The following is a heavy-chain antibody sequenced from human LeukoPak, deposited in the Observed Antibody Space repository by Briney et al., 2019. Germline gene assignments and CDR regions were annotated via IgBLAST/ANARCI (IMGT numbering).Heavy chain of an antibody. CDR3: ARDSSLSGILEYSSSWYIGNWFDP. CDR1: GDSVSSNSAA. V-gene: IGHV6-1*01. Sequence: SQTLSLTCAISGDSVSSNSAAWNWIRQSPSRGLEWLGRTYYRSKWYNDYAVSVKSRITINPDTSKNQFSLQLNSVTPEDTAVYYCARDSSLSGILEYSSSWYIGNWFDPWGQGTLVTVSS. CDR2: TYYRSKWYN. J-gene: IGHJ5*02. D-gene: IGHD6-13*01.